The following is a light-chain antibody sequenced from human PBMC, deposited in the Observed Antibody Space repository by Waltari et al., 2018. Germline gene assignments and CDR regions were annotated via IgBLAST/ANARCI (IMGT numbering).Light chain of an antibody. CDR1: RSNIEAGYD. CDR2: TDS. CDR3: QSYDSSLSGWV. V-gene: IGLV1-40*01. Sequence: QSVLTQPPSVSGAPGQRVTISCTGTRSNIEAGYDVHWYQHVLGTAPKVVIYTDSIRPSGVPDRFSGAKAGTSAALAITGLQAEYEAEYYCQSYDSSLSGWVFGGGTTLTVL. J-gene: IGLJ2*01.